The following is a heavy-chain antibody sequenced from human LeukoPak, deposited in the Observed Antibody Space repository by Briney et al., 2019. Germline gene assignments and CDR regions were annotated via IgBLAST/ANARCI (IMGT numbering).Heavy chain of an antibody. J-gene: IGHJ4*02. D-gene: IGHD1-1*01. CDR3: ARDVTGSASDY. CDR2: VNHSGST. CDR1: GGSFSGYP. V-gene: IGHV4-34*01. Sequence: SETLSLTCAVYGGSFSGYPWSWVRQSPGKGLEWIGEVNHSGSTNYNPSLKSRVTISVDKSKSQFSLKLGSVTAADTAVYYCARDVTGSASDYWGQGTLVTVSS.